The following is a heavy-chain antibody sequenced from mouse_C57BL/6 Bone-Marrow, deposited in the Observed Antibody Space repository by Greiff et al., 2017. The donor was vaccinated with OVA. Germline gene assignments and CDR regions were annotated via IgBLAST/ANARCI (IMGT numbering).Heavy chain of an antibody. J-gene: IGHJ2*01. CDR2: IDPSDSYT. CDR3: ARWGY. V-gene: IGHV1-59*01. Sequence: QVQLQQPGAELVRPGTSVKLSCKASGYTFTSYWMHWVKQRPGQGLEWIGVIDPSDSYTNYNQKFKGKATLTVDTSSSTAYMQLSSLTSGASAVYFCARWGYWGQGTTLTVSS. CDR1: GYTFTSYW.